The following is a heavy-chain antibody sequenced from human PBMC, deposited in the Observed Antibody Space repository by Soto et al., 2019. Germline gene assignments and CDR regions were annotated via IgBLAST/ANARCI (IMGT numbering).Heavy chain of an antibody. CDR2: INSGGST. CDR1: GFTVSSNY. D-gene: IGHD1-26*01. V-gene: IGHV3-53*01. J-gene: IGHJ4*02. Sequence: EVQLVESGGGLIQPGGSLRLSCAASGFTVSSNYMSWVRQAPGKGLEWVSVINSGGSTFYADSVKGRFTISRDNSKNTLYLQMNSLRAEDTAVYYCARGFTIVGATAPDYWGQGTLVTVSS. CDR3: ARGFTIVGATAPDY.